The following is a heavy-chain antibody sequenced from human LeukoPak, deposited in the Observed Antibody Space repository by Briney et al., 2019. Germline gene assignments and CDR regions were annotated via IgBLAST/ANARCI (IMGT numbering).Heavy chain of an antibody. CDR3: ARGVD. CDR2: ISGSGGST. D-gene: IGHD2-15*01. J-gene: IGHJ4*02. V-gene: IGHV3-23*01. Sequence: GGSLTLSCAASGFAFSTYAMTWVRQAPGKGLEWVSEISGSGGSTYYGDSVRGRFTISRDNAEDTLYLQMNSLRAEDTAAYYCARGVDWGQGTLVTVSS. CDR1: GFAFSTYA.